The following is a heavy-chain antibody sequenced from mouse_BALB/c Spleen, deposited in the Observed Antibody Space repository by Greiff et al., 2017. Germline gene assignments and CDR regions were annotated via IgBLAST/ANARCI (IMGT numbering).Heavy chain of an antibody. CDR2: ISSGGGST. CDR3: ARVYDGYPYWYFDV. CDR1: GFAFSSYD. V-gene: IGHV5-12-1*01. D-gene: IGHD2-3*01. Sequence: EVKLVESGGGLVKPGGSLKLSCAASGFAFSSYDMSWVRQTPEKRLEWVAYISSGGGSTYYPDTVKGRFTISRDNAKNTLYLQMSSLKSEDTAMYYCARVYDGYPYWYFDVWGAGTTVTVSS. J-gene: IGHJ1*01.